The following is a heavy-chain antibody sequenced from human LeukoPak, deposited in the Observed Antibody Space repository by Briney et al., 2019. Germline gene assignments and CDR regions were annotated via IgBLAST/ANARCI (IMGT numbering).Heavy chain of an antibody. CDR2: ISTGGSTI. CDR1: GFTFSTYS. J-gene: IGHJ4*02. D-gene: IGHD1-26*01. V-gene: IGHV3-48*04. CDR3: ARGATYFDY. Sequence: GGSLRLSCAASGFTFSTYSMNWVRQAPGKGLEWISYISTGGSTIYYADSVKGRFTISRDNAKNSLYLQMNSLRAEDTAVYYCARGATYFDYWGQETLVTVSS.